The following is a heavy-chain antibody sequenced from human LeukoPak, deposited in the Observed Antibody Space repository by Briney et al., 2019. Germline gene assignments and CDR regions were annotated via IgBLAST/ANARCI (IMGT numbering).Heavy chain of an antibody. CDR2: IYYSGST. CDR3: ARVGYYDSSGFAY. J-gene: IGHJ4*02. CDR1: GGSISSSSYY. V-gene: IGHV4-39*01. D-gene: IGHD3-22*01. Sequence: SETLSLTCTVSGGSISSSSYYWGWIRQPPGKGLEWIGSIYYSGSTYYNPSLKRRGTISVDTSKNQFSLRLSSVTAADTAVYYCARVGYYDSSGFAYWGQGTLVTVSS.